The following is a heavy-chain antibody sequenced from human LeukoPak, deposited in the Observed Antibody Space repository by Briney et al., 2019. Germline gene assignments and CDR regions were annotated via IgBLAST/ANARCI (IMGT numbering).Heavy chain of an antibody. CDR3: ATSPPASDWFDP. V-gene: IGHV1-24*01. CDR2: FDPEDGET. CDR1: GYTLTELS. Sequence: ASVKVSCKVSGYTLTELSMHWVRQGPGKGLEWMGGFDPEDGETIYAQKFQGRVTMTEDTSTDTAHMELSSLRSEDTAVYYCATSPPASDWFDPWGQGTLVTVSS. J-gene: IGHJ5*02. D-gene: IGHD2-2*01.